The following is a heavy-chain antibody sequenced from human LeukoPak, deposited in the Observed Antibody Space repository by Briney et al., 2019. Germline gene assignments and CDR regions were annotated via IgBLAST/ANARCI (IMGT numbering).Heavy chain of an antibody. V-gene: IGHV3-21*01. CDR2: ITSSSSYI. CDR3: ARYTGMIPVAAAKYFMDV. D-gene: IGHD5-18*01. J-gene: IGHJ6*03. CDR1: GFTFSTYN. Sequence: PGGSLRLSCAASGFTFSTYNMNWVRQAPGKGLEWVSSITSSSSYIYYADSVKGRFTISRDNAKNSLYLQMNSLRAEDTAVYYCARYTGMIPVAAAKYFMDVWGKGTTVTVSS.